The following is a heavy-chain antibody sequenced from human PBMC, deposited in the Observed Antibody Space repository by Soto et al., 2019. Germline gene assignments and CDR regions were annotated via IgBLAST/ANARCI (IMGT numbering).Heavy chain of an antibody. CDR3: AREGFGGSMVRGVITGEPGYYYYGMDV. V-gene: IGHV1-18*01. J-gene: IGHJ6*02. CDR1: GYTFTSYG. Sequence: GASVKVSCKASGYTFTSYGISWVRQAPGQGLEWMGWISAYNGNTNYAQKLQGRVTMTTDTSTSTAYMELRSLRSDDTAVYYCAREGFGGSMVRGVITGEPGYYYYGMDVWGQGTTVTVSS. D-gene: IGHD3-10*01. CDR2: ISAYNGNT.